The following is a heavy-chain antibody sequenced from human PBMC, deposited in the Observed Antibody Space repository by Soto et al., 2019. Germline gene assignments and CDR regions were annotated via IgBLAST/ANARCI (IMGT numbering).Heavy chain of an antibody. CDR2: IYPGDSDT. J-gene: IGHJ6*02. V-gene: IGHV5-51*01. CDR1: GYRFSSYW. D-gene: IGHD2-2*01. CDR3: ARQKGYWSSTSCYCRDG. Sequence: GESLKISCKGSGYRFSSYWLVWVRQMPGKGLEWMGTIYPGDSDTRYSPSFQGQVTISAEKSISTAYLQWNSLKASDTAMYFCARQKGYWSSTSCYCRDGWGQGATVTVSS.